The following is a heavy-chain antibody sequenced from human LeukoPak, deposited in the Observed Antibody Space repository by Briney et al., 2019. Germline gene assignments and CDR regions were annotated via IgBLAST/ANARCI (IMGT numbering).Heavy chain of an antibody. CDR2: INPNSGGT. V-gene: IGHV1-2*02. Sequence: ASVKXXCKASGYTFTGYYMHWVRQAPGQGLEWMGWINPNSGGTNYAQKFHVSFPITSHTSISTAYMELSRLRSDDTAVYYCARSVGDLAGYWGQGTLVTVSS. CDR1: GYTFTGYY. D-gene: IGHD2-21*02. J-gene: IGHJ4*02. CDR3: ARSVGDLAGY.